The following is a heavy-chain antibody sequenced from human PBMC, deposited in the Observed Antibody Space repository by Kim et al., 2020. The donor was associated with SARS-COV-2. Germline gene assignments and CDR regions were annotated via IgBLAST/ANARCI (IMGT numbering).Heavy chain of an antibody. CDR2: INPDTGGT. CDR1: GYILSDYY. D-gene: IGHD6-19*01. V-gene: IGHV1-2*02. J-gene: IGHJ4*02. CDR3: ARVRPVAGLIY. Sequence: ASVKVSCKASGYILSDYYMHWVRRAPGQGLEWMGWINPDTGGTSYAQKFQGRVSMTRDTSISTAYMELNRLRSDDTAVYFCARVRPVAGLIYWGQGTLVT.